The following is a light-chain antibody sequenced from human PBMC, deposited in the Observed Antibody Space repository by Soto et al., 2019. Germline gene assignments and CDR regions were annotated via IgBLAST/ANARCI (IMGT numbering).Light chain of an antibody. J-gene: IGLJ3*02. Sequence: SVLTQPPSVSAAPGQKVTISCSGSSSSIGNNYVSWYQQFPGTAPKIIIYDNTERPSGIPDRFSGSKSGTSATLGITGLQTGDEADYYCGTWDSSLSVGVFGGGTKLTVL. CDR2: DNT. V-gene: IGLV1-51*01. CDR1: SSSIGNNY. CDR3: GTWDSSLSVGV.